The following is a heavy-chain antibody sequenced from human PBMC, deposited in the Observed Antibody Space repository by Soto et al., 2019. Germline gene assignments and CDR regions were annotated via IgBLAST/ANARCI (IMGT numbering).Heavy chain of an antibody. CDR2: ISSSSSTI. J-gene: IGHJ4*02. D-gene: IGHD3-10*01. CDR1: GFTFSSYS. V-gene: IGHV3-48*01. Sequence: EVQLVESGGGLVQTGGSLRLSCAASGFTFSSYSMNWVRQAPGKGLEWVSYISSSSSTIYYADSVKGRFTISRDNAKNSLYLQITSLRAEDTAVYYCARANYYGTPGDFDYWGQGTLVTVSS. CDR3: ARANYYGTPGDFDY.